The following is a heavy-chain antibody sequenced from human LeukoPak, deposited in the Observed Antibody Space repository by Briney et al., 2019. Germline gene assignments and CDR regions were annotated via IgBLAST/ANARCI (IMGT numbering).Heavy chain of an antibody. J-gene: IGHJ6*02. V-gene: IGHV3-23*01. CDR1: GFTLSSYA. CDR2: ISVNGGTT. D-gene: IGHD2-15*01. Sequence: GGSLRLSCAASGFTLSSYAMTWVRQAPGKGLEWVSSISVNGGTTYYADSVKGRFTISRDSSKNTLYLQMNSLRAEDTAVYYCARDRWELLSNSYHYCGLDVWGQGTTVTVSS. CDR3: ARDRWELLSNSYHYCGLDV.